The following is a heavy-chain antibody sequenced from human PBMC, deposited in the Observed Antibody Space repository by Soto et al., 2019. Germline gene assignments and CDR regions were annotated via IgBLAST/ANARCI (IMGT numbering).Heavy chain of an antibody. J-gene: IGHJ6*02. Sequence: GGSLRISCAASGFTFSSYGMHWVRQATGKGLEWVSAIGTAGDTYYPGSVKGRFTISRENAKNSLYLQMNSLRAEDTAVYYCARGGPYSSSPSTYYYYGMDVWGQGTTVTVSS. D-gene: IGHD6-13*01. CDR3: ARGGPYSSSPSTYYYYGMDV. CDR2: IGTAGDT. CDR1: GFTFSSYG. V-gene: IGHV3-13*01.